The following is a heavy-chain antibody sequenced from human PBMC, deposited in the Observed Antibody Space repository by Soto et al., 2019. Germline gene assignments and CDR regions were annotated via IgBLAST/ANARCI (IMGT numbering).Heavy chain of an antibody. CDR2: IRDDGSNK. CDR1: GFTFSTYG. CDR3: ARDDYGGGIPFDI. Sequence: GGSRRLSCAASGFTFSTYGMHWVRQAPGKGLEWVAAIRDDGSNKYYADSVKGRFTISRDNSKNTVYLQMNSLRAEDTAVYYCARDDYGGGIPFDIWGQGTMVT. D-gene: IGHD3-16*01. V-gene: IGHV3-33*01. J-gene: IGHJ3*02.